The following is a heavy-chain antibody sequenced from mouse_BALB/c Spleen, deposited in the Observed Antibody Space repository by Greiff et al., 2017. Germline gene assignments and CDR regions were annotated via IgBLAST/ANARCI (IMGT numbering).Heavy chain of an antibody. V-gene: IGHV1-69*02. CDR2: IYPSDSYT. J-gene: IGHJ3*01. Sequence: QVQLQQPGAELVRPGASVKLSCKASGYTFTSYWINWVKQRPGQGLEWIGNIYPSDSYTNYNQKFKDKATLTVDKSSSTAYMQLSSPTSEDSAVYYCTRSDDYAWFAYWGQGTLVTVSA. CDR1: GYTFTSYW. CDR3: TRSDDYAWFAY. D-gene: IGHD2-4*01.